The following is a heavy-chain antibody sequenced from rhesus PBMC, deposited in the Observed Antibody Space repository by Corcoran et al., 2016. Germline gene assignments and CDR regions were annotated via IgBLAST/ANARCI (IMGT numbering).Heavy chain of an antibody. V-gene: IGHV4-173*01. CDR1: GGSISSNY. J-gene: IGHJ4*01. D-gene: IGHD1-26*01. Sequence: QLQLQESGPGLVKPSETLSLTCAVSGGSISSNYWSWIRQPPGKGLECIGRISGSGGSTDYNPSLKSRVTVATDTSKNQFYLKRSSVTAADTAVYYCASHNWNYGDYFDYWGQGVLVTVSS. CDR2: ISGSGGST. CDR3: ASHNWNYGDYFDY.